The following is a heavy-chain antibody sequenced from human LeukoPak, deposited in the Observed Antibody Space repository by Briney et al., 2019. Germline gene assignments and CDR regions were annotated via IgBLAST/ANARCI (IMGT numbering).Heavy chain of an antibody. V-gene: IGHV4-4*07. CDR2: IYATGPT. CDR1: GDFIRSYW. Sequence: PSETLSLTCDVSGDFIRSYWWVWVRQPAGKGLEWIGRIYATGPTKFNPSLKSRLTMSMDTSTNQLPLKLSLKLTSVTAADTAVYFCARQGYTASYYFLDFWSQGTLVTVSP. D-gene: IGHD1-26*01. J-gene: IGHJ4*02. CDR3: ARQGYTASYYFLDF.